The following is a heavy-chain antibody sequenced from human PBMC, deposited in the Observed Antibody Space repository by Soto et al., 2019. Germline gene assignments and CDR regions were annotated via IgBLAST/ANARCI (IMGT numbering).Heavy chain of an antibody. CDR3: ARGYCSSTSCPTYYYYGMDV. J-gene: IGHJ6*02. CDR2: ISAYNGNT. V-gene: IGHV1-18*04. Sequence: ASVKVSCNASGYTFTSYGISWVRQAPGQGLEWMGWISAYNGNTNYAQKLQGRVTMTTDTSTSTAYMELRSLRADDTAVYYCARGYCSSTSCPTYYYYGMDVWGQGTTVTVSS. CDR1: GYTFTSYG. D-gene: IGHD2-2*01.